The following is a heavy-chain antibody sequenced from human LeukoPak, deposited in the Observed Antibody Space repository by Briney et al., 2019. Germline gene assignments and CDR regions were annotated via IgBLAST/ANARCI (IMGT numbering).Heavy chain of an antibody. J-gene: IGHJ3*01. V-gene: IGHV4-61*01. CDR1: GASFSSSTYY. CDR2: ISYVGST. CDR3: ATDSLSMNAFDA. Sequence: SETLSLTCTVSGASFSSSTYYWSWIRQPPGKGLEWIGYISYVGSTNYNPSLKSRVTISIDTSKNEVSLMLTSVTAADTAVYYCATDSLSMNAFDAWGQGTMVTVSS. D-gene: IGHD3-22*01.